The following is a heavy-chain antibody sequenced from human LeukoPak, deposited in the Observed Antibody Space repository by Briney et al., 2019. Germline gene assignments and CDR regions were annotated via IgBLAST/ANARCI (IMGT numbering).Heavy chain of an antibody. J-gene: IGHJ4*02. V-gene: IGHV3-74*01. CDR2: IKSNGSSI. Sequence: GKGLVWVSRIKSNGSSISYADSVKGRFTISRDNSKNTLYLQMNSLRAEDTAVYYCASCKATALAFDYWGQGTLVTVSS. CDR3: ASCKATALAFDY. D-gene: IGHD5-12*01.